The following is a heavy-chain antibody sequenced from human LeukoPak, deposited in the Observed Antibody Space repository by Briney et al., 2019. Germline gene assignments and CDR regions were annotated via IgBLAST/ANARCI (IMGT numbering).Heavy chain of an antibody. CDR1: GFTFSTYS. J-gene: IGHJ4*02. Sequence: GGSLRRSCAASGFTFSTYSMNWVRQAPGKGLEGVSSIIISSSYIYYADPVKGRFTISRDNAKNSLYLQMNSLRAEDTAVYYCARDPQYCSGGSCYSFDYWGQGTLVTVSS. D-gene: IGHD2-15*01. CDR2: IIISSSYI. CDR3: ARDPQYCSGGSCYSFDY. V-gene: IGHV3-21*01.